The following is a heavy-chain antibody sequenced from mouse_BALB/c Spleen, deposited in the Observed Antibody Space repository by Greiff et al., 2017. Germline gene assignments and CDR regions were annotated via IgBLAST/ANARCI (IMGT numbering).Heavy chain of an antibody. CDR3: TRSDYYGSSPAWFAY. J-gene: IGHJ3*01. D-gene: IGHD1-1*01. CDR2: IYPGSGST. CDR1: GYTFTSYW. V-gene: IGHV1S22*01. Sequence: LQQPGSELVRPGASVKLSCKASGYTFTSYWMHWVKQRHGQGLEWIGNIYPGSGSTNYDEKFKSKGTLTVDTSSSTAYMHLSSLTSEDSAVYYCTRSDYYGSSPAWFAYWGQGTLVTVSA.